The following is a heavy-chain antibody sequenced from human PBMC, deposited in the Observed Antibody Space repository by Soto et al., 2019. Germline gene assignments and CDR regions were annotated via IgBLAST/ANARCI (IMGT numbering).Heavy chain of an antibody. CDR3: AREDYDILTGNYGMDV. CDR2: IIPILGIA. J-gene: IGHJ6*02. Sequence: ASVKVSCKASGYTFTSYTISWVRQAPGQGFEWMGRIIPILGIANYAQKFQGRVTITADKSTGTAYMELSSLRSEDTAVYYCAREDYDILTGNYGMDVWGQGTTVTVSS. V-gene: IGHV1-69*04. D-gene: IGHD3-9*01. CDR1: GYTFTSYT.